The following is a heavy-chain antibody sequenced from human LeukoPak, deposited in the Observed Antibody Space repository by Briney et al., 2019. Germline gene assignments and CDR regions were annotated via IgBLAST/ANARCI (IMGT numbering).Heavy chain of an antibody. D-gene: IGHD3-10*01. CDR3: ARLLGGITMVRGVVLYYYCGMDV. CDR1: GYSFTSYW. J-gene: IGHJ6*02. CDR2: IYPGDSDT. V-gene: IGHV5-51*01. Sequence: GESLKISCKGSGYSFTSYWIGWVRQMPGKGLEWMGIIYPGDSDTRYSPSFQGQVTISADKSISTAYLQWSSLKASDTAMYYCARLLGGITMVRGVVLYYYCGMDVWGQGTTVTVSS.